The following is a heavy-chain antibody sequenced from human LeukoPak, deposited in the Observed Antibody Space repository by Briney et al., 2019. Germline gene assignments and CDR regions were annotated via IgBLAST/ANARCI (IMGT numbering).Heavy chain of an antibody. D-gene: IGHD3-9*01. CDR1: GFTFSSYS. V-gene: IGHV3-23*01. CDR2: ISGSGGST. CDR3: AKDMRFDWTPYYFDY. J-gene: IGHJ4*02. Sequence: GGSLRLSCAASGFTFSSYSMNWVRQAPGKGLEWVSAISGSGGSTYYADSVKGRFTISRDNSKNALYLQMNSLRAEDTAVYYCAKDMRFDWTPYYFDYWGQGTLVTVSS.